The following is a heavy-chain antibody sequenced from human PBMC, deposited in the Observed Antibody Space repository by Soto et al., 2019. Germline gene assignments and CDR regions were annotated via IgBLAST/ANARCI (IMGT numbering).Heavy chain of an antibody. CDR2: IYYSGST. Sequence: SETLSLTCTVSGGSISSSSYYRGWIRQPPGKGLEWIGSIYYSGSTYYNPSLKSRVTISVDTSKNQFSLKLSSVTAADTAVYYCAREMRYYYGSGSSYNVTFDYWGQGTQVTVSS. CDR1: GGSISSSSYY. CDR3: AREMRYYYGSGSSYNVTFDY. D-gene: IGHD3-10*01. J-gene: IGHJ4*02. V-gene: IGHV4-39*02.